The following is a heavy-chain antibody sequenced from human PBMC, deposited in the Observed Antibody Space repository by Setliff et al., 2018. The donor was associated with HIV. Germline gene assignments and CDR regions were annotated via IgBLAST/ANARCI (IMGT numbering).Heavy chain of an antibody. CDR2: IKKDGSES. CDR1: GFTFSTYW. Sequence: GGSLRLSCEASGFTFSTYWMSWVRQAPGKGLEWVANIKKDGSESYYVDSVQGRFTFSRDNAKNSLSLQMNSLRAEDTAVYYCARGGSYSGGDVWGQGTVVTVSS. D-gene: IGHD1-26*01. CDR3: ARGGSYSGGDV. V-gene: IGHV3-7*01. J-gene: IGHJ3*01.